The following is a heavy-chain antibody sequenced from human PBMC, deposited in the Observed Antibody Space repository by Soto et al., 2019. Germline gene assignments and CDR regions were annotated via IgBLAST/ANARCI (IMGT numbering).Heavy chain of an antibody. CDR2: IYYNGDT. CDR1: GGSVSSGNYF. CDR3: ARRLIDNWNPGHAFDF. V-gene: IGHV4-39*01. Sequence: QLQLQESGPGLVKPAETLSLKCAVSGGSVSSGNYFWGWIRQPPGKGLEWIGNIYYNGDTYYSPSLKSRFAMSVDTAQNQFSLRLTSVTAADTAVNYCARRLIDNWNPGHAFDFWGQGTLVSVSS. J-gene: IGHJ3*01. D-gene: IGHD1-20*01.